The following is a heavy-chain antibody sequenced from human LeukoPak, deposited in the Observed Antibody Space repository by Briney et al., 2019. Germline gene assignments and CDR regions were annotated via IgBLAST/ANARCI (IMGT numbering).Heavy chain of an antibody. Sequence: ASVKVSCRASGYSFTIYYMRWVRPAPGQGLEWMGIINPSGGSTRYAQKFQGRVTMTRDTSTSTVYMELSSLRSEDTAVYYCARDLRVPAAMEEVQPLYYYYYGMDVSGQGTTVTVSS. J-gene: IGHJ6*02. V-gene: IGHV1-46*01. CDR1: GYSFTIYY. CDR2: INPSGGST. D-gene: IGHD2-2*01. CDR3: ARDLRVPAAMEEVQPLYYYYYGMDV.